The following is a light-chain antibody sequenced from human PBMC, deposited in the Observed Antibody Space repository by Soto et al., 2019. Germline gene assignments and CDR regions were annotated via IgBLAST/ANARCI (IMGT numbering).Light chain of an antibody. V-gene: IGKV3-15*01. Sequence: EIVMTQSPATLSVSPGERATLSCRASQSVSSNLAWYQQKPGQAPRLLIYGASTRATGIPARFSGSGSGTEFTLTISILQSEDFAVYYCQQYNNWPGYTFGQGTKLEIK. CDR2: GAS. CDR3: QQYNNWPGYT. J-gene: IGKJ2*01. CDR1: QSVSSN.